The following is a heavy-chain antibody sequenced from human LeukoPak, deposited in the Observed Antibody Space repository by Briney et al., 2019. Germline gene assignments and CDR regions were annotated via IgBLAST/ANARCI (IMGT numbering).Heavy chain of an antibody. CDR2: INPDGSTT. CDR1: GFTFSRYW. CDR3: ARVLSGSWDWFDP. J-gene: IGHJ5*02. V-gene: IGHV3-74*01. D-gene: IGHD3-22*01. Sequence: GGFLRLSCAASGFTFSRYWIHWVRQAPGKGLEWVSRINPDGSTTTYADSVKGRFTISRDNAKNTVYLQMNSLRAEDTAVYYCARVLSGSWDWFDPWGQGTLVTVSS.